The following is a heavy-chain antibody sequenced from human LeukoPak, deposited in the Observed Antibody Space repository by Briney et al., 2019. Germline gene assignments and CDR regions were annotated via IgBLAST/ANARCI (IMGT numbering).Heavy chain of an antibody. V-gene: IGHV4-59*12. CDR3: ARREPPYALVPAAIGY. Sequence: SETLSLTCTVSGGSISSYYWSWIRQPPGKGLEWIGYIYYSGSTNYNPSLKSRVTISVDTSKNQFSLKLSSVTAADTAVYYCARREPPYALVPAAIGYWGQGTLVTVSS. J-gene: IGHJ4*02. CDR2: IYYSGST. CDR1: GGSISSYY. D-gene: IGHD2-2*01.